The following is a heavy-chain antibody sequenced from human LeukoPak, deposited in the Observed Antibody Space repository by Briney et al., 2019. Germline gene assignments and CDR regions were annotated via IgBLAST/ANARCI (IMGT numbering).Heavy chain of an antibody. D-gene: IGHD6-19*01. CDR2: MDDSGST. J-gene: IGHJ4*02. CDR3: ARHSSGSGGAFQY. CDR1: GGSISSYY. Sequence: SETLSLTCTVSGGSISSYYWSWIRQPPGRGLEWIGYMDDSGSTNYNPSLTSRVTISEDTSKNQLSLKLGSVTAADTAVYYCARHSSGSGGAFQYWGQGTPVTVSS. V-gene: IGHV4-59*08.